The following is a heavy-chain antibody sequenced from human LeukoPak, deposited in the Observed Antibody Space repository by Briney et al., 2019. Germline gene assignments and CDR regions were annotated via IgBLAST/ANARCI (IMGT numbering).Heavy chain of an antibody. V-gene: IGHV3-48*02. CDR1: GFTFSSYG. Sequence: HPGESLRLACAVSGFTFSSYGVDWVRQAAGRGLEWDSYISSCSNTIYDADSVKGRFTISRDSDKNSLYLQMDSLGDEGTAVYYCVPGTERNYFDYWGQGTLVTVSS. D-gene: IGHD1-1*01. J-gene: IGHJ4*02. CDR2: ISSCSNTI. CDR3: VPGTERNYFDY.